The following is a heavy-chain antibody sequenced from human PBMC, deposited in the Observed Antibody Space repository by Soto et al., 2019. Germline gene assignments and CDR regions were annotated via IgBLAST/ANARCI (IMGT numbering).Heavy chain of an antibody. V-gene: IGHV1-3*01. CDR3: ARAEYYYDSSGPHYGMDV. Sequence: APVEVSCKASGFTFTSYALRWVRQGPGQKLEWMGWINAGNGNTKYSQKFQGRVTITRDTSASTAYMELSSLRSEDTAVYYCARAEYYYDSSGPHYGMDVWGQGTTVTVSS. CDR1: GFTFTSYA. J-gene: IGHJ6*02. CDR2: INAGNGNT. D-gene: IGHD3-22*01.